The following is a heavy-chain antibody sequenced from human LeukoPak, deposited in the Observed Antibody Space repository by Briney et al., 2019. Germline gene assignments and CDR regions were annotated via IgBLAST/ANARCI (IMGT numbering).Heavy chain of an antibody. CDR3: ARTVLPLWSTNGGYFDY. V-gene: IGHV4-59*01. Sequence: SETLSLTCTVSGGSISSYYWSWIRQHPGKGLEWIGYIYYSGSTDYNPSLKSRVTISVDTSKNQFSLKLSSVTAADTAVYYCARTVLPLWSTNGGYFDYWGQGTLVTVSS. CDR2: IYYSGST. D-gene: IGHD5/OR15-5a*01. CDR1: GGSISSYY. J-gene: IGHJ4*02.